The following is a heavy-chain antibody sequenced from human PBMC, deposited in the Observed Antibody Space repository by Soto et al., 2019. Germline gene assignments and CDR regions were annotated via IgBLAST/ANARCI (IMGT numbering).Heavy chain of an antibody. D-gene: IGHD2-8*02. Sequence: QVQLQQWGAGLLKPSETLSLTCAAYGGSVSGYYWTWIRQPPGTGLVWIGEINHSGSTNYNPSLKSRVTIAVDTYKTQFSLKLTSVTDADTAVYYCARDKITGRFDYWGQGTLVTVSS. CDR1: GGSVSGYY. CDR3: ARDKITGRFDY. V-gene: IGHV4-34*01. J-gene: IGHJ4*02. CDR2: INHSGST.